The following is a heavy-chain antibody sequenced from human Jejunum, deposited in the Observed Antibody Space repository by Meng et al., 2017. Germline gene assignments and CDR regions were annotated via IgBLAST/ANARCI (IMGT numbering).Heavy chain of an antibody. CDR3: ARRASGQFLEWLLKY. D-gene: IGHD3-3*01. CDR1: GFIFSDYA. J-gene: IGHJ4*02. V-gene: IGHV3-23*01. CDR2: ISGNTNGI. Sequence: GESLKISCAASGFIFSDYAMSWVRQAPGKGLEWVATISGNTNGIWYADSVKGRFTIPRDNSKNTLSLQMNSLRAEDTALYYCARRASGQFLEWLLKYWGQGTLVTVSS.